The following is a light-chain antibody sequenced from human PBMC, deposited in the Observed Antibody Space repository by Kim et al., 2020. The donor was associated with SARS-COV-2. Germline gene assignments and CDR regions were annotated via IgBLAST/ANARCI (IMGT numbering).Light chain of an antibody. CDR2: QDD. CDR3: QAWDVNTWV. V-gene: IGLV3-1*01. J-gene: IGLJ3*02. Sequence: SVSPGQTTRITCYRDKFHERYINWYQYTPGQSLVLVIYQDDKRPSGFPERCSGSSSGNSATLTITGTQAMDEADYFCQAWDVNTWVFGGGTQLTVL. CDR1: KFHERY.